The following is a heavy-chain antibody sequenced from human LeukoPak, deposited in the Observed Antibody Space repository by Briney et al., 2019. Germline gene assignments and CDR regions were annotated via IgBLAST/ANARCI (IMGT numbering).Heavy chain of an antibody. CDR2: ISAYNGNT. V-gene: IGHV1-18*01. CDR3: ARVRGQLLSYGVLDP. CDR1: GYTFTSYG. Sequence: ASVKVSCKASGYTFTSYGISWVRQAPGQGLEWMGWISAYNGNTNYAQKFQGRVTITADESTSTAYMELSSLRSEDTAVYYCARVRGQLLSYGVLDPWGQGTLVTVSS. D-gene: IGHD2-2*01. J-gene: IGHJ5*02.